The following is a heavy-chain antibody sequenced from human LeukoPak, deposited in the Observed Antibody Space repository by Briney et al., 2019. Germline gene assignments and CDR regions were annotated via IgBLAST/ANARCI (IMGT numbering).Heavy chain of an antibody. CDR1: GYSFTSHW. J-gene: IGHJ3*02. Sequence: GESLKISCKSSGYSFTSHWIGWVRQMPGKGLEWMGIIYPGDSDTRYNPSFQAQVTISADKSISTAYLQWSSPKASDTAMYYCARRGGHCSSTSCYTEYAFDIWGQGTMVTVSS. V-gene: IGHV5-51*01. D-gene: IGHD2-2*02. CDR2: IYPGDSDT. CDR3: ARRGGHCSSTSCYTEYAFDI.